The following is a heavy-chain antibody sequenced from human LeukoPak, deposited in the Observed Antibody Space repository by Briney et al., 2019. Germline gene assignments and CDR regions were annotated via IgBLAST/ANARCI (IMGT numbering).Heavy chain of an antibody. D-gene: IGHD3-10*01. V-gene: IGHV1-46*01. Sequence: GASVNVSCQASGYTFPSHYMHWVRQAPGQGLEWMGLINPSGGSTSYAQKFQGRVTMTRAMSTSTVYMELSSLRSEDTAVYYCARGPRITLVRGGQWYYYMDVWGKGTTVTISS. J-gene: IGHJ6*03. CDR1: GYTFPSHY. CDR2: INPSGGST. CDR3: ARGPRITLVRGGQWYYYMDV.